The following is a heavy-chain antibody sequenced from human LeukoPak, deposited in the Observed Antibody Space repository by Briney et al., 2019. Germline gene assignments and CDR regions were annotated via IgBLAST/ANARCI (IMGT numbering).Heavy chain of an antibody. J-gene: IGHJ6*03. CDR3: ARLGPTYNDFWSGYYFHMDV. Sequence: PSETLSLTCTVSGDSISSYYWSWIRQPPGKGLEWIGYMYHSGSINYNPSLKSRVTISVDTSKNQFSLKLSSVTAADTAVYYCARLGPTYNDFWSGYYFHMDVWGKGTTVTVSS. CDR2: MYHSGSI. CDR1: GDSISSYY. V-gene: IGHV4-59*01. D-gene: IGHD3-3*01.